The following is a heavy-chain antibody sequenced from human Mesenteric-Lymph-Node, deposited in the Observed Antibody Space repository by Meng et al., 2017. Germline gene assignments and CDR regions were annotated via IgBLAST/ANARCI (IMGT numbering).Heavy chain of an antibody. CDR2: ISSSSSYI. D-gene: IGHD3-3*01. J-gene: IGHJ4*02. CDR1: GFTFSSYS. CDR3: ALWSGPDDY. V-gene: IGHV3-21*01. Sequence: EVRLVESGGGLVKPGGSLRPSCAASGFTFSSYSMNWVRQAPGKGLEWVSSISSSSSYISYADSVKGRFTISRDNAKNSLYLQMNSLRAEDTAVYYCALWSGPDDYWGQGTLVTVSS.